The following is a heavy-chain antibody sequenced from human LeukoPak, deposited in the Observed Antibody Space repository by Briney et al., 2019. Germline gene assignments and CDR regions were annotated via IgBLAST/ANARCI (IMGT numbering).Heavy chain of an antibody. CDR1: GGSISSYY. V-gene: IGHV4-59*01. J-gene: IGHJ4*02. D-gene: IGHD5-18*01. Sequence: SETLSLTCTVSGGSISSYYWSWIRQPPGKGLEWIGYIYYSGSTNYNPSLKSRVTISVDTPKNQFSLKLSSVTAADTAVYYCARSESPGYSYGFYFDYWGQGTLVTVSS. CDR3: ARSESPGYSYGFYFDY. CDR2: IYYSGST.